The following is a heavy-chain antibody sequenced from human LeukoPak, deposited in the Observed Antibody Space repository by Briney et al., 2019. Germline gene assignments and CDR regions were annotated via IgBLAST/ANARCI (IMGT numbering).Heavy chain of an antibody. Sequence: SVKVSSKASGGTFSSYAISWVRQAPGQGLEWMGGIIPIFGTANYAQKFQGRVTITADESTSTAYMELSSLRSEDTAVYYCARIISVGQYYYDSSGYDYWGQGTLVTVSS. CDR1: GGTFSSYA. CDR3: ARIISVGQYYYDSSGYDY. V-gene: IGHV1-69*13. J-gene: IGHJ4*02. CDR2: IIPIFGTA. D-gene: IGHD3-22*01.